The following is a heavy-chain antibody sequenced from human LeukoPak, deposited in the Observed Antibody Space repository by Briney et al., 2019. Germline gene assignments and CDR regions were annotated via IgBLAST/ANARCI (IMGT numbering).Heavy chain of an antibody. D-gene: IGHD3-10*02. V-gene: IGHV4-34*01. J-gene: IGHJ4*02. Sequence: SETLSLTCAVYGGSFSGYYWSWIRQPPGKGLEWIGEINHSGSTNYNPSLKSRVTISVDTSKNQFSLKLSSVTAADTAVYYCARAYSDYVSFDYWGQGNLVTVSS. CDR3: ARAYSDYVSFDY. CDR1: GGSFSGYY. CDR2: INHSGST.